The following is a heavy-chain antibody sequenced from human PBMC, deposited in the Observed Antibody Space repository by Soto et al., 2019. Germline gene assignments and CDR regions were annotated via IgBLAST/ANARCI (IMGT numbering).Heavy chain of an antibody. CDR2: MSGSGGNT. J-gene: IGHJ6*02. CDR3: AKDVPDSNGWFSHLYYYYGMDV. CDR1: GFIFSSYA. Sequence: EVQLLESGGGLVQPGGSLRLSCAASGFIFSSYAMSWVRQAPGKGLEWVSAMSGSGGNTYYADSVKGRFTISRDNPKNTLYLQMNRLRAEDTAVYYCAKDVPDSNGWFSHLYYYYGMDVWGQGTTVTVSS. D-gene: IGHD6-19*01. V-gene: IGHV3-23*01.